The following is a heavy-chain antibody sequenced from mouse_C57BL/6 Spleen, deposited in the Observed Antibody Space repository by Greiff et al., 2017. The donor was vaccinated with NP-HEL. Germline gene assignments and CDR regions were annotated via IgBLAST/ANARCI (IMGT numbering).Heavy chain of an antibody. Sequence: QVQLKQSGPELVKPGASVKISCKASGYSFTSYYIHWVKQRPGQGLEWIGWIYPGSGNTKYNEKFKGKATLTADTSSSTAYMQLSSLTSEDSAVYYCARNYDYGWYFDVWGTGTTVTVSS. CDR1: GYSFTSYY. D-gene: IGHD2-4*01. CDR3: ARNYDYGWYFDV. J-gene: IGHJ1*03. V-gene: IGHV1-66*01. CDR2: IYPGSGNT.